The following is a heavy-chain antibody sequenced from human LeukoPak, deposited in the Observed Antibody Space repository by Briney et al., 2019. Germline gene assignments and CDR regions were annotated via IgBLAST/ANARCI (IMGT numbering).Heavy chain of an antibody. CDR1: GFTFSSYW. Sequence: GGSLRLSCAASGFTFSSYWMSWVRQAPGKGLEWVASIKQDGSEKYYVDSVKGRFTISRDNAKNSLYLQMNSLRAEDTAFYYCAKVGDSSGYYYYFDYWGQGTLVTVSS. CDR3: AKVGDSSGYYYYFDY. V-gene: IGHV3-7*03. CDR2: IKQDGSEK. J-gene: IGHJ4*02. D-gene: IGHD3-22*01.